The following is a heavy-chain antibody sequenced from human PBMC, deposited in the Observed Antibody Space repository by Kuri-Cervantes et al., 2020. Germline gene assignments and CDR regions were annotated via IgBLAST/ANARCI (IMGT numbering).Heavy chain of an antibody. CDR3: ARDLDTAMSPGVEGGY. CDR1: GFTFSSYG. D-gene: IGHD5-18*01. CDR2: IWYDGSNK. J-gene: IGHJ4*02. Sequence: GGSLRLSCAASGFTFSSYGMHWVRQAPGKGLEWVAVIWYDGSNKYYADSVKGRFTISRDNSKNTLYLQMNSLRAEDTAVYYCARDLDTAMSPGVEGGYWGQGTLVTVSS. V-gene: IGHV3-33*01.